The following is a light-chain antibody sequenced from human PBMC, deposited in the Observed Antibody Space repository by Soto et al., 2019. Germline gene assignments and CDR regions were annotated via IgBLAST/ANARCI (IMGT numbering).Light chain of an antibody. CDR1: QSIRIW. CDR3: QQYNSYSPT. J-gene: IGKJ1*01. CDR2: KAS. Sequence: DIQMTQSPSTLSASVGDRVTITCRASQSIRIWLAWYQQKPGKAPKLLIYKASSLESGVPSRFNGSGSGTEFTLTISSLQPADFATYYCQQYNSYSPTFGQGTKVEIK. V-gene: IGKV1-5*03.